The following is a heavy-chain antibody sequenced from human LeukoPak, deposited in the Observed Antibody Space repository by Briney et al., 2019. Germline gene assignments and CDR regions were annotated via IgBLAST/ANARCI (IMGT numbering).Heavy chain of an antibody. CDR3: ARGNVRSFDY. CDR1: GYTFTSYD. J-gene: IGHJ4*02. Sequence: ASVKVSCKASGYTFTSYDINWVRQAPGQGLKWMGSMNPNSGNTGYAHKFQGRVTMTRNTAMSTAYMELSSLRSADTAMYYCARGNVRSFDYWGQGTLVIVSS. D-gene: IGHD3-10*02. V-gene: IGHV1-8*01. CDR2: MNPNSGNT.